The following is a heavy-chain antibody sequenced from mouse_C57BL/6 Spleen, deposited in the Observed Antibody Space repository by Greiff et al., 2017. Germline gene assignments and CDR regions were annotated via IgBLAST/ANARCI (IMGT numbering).Heavy chain of an antibody. J-gene: IGHJ3*01. CDR2: ISYSGST. D-gene: IGHD4-1*01. CDR1: GYSITSGYD. CDR3: ARTGVTGAPFAY. Sequence: EVMLVESGPGMVKPSQSLSLTCTVTGYSITSGYDWHWIRHFPGNKLEWMGYISYSGSTNYNPSLKSRISITHDTSKNHFFLKLNSVTTEDTATYYCARTGVTGAPFAYWGQGTLVTVSA. V-gene: IGHV3-1*01.